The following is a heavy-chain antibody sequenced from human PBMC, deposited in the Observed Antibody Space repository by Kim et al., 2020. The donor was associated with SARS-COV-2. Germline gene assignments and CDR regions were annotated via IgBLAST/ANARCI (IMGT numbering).Heavy chain of an antibody. CDR2: FDPEDGET. CDR3: ATIAAAGIRLVVAAPYNYYGMDV. D-gene: IGHD2-15*01. Sequence: ASVKVSCKVSGYTLTELSMHWVRQAPGKGLEWMGGFDPEDGETIYAQKFQGRVTMTEDTSTDTAYMELSSLRSEDTAVYYCATIAAAGIRLVVAAPYNYYGMDVWGQGTTVTVSS. J-gene: IGHJ6*02. V-gene: IGHV1-24*01. CDR1: GYTLTELS.